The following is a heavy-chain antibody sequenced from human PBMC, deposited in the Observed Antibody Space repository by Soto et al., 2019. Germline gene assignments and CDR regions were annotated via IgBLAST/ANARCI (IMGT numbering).Heavy chain of an antibody. CDR2: IIPIFGTA. CDR1: GGTFSSYA. D-gene: IGHD3-10*01. Sequence: SVKVSCKASGGTFSSYAISWVRQAPGQGLEWMGGIIPIFGTANYAQKFQGRVTITADTSTSTAYMELSSLRSDDTAVYYCARDPDYYGSGSSESYWGQGTLGTVSA. J-gene: IGHJ4*02. V-gene: IGHV1-69*06. CDR3: ARDPDYYGSGSSESY.